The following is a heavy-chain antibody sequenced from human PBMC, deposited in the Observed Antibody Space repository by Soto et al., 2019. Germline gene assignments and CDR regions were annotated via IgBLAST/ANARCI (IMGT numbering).Heavy chain of an antibody. D-gene: IGHD2-8*02. V-gene: IGHV3-21*01. CDR1: GFTFSNYN. CDR3: ARGILGGVRIDYGMDV. J-gene: IGHJ6*02. CDR2: ITSAGSYI. Sequence: EVQLVESGGGLVKPGGSLRLSCAASGFTFSNYNMNWVRQPPGKGLEWVSSITSAGSYIYYAESLMGRVTISRDNAKNSLFLQMNSLRAEDTALYFCARGILGGVRIDYGMDVWGQGTTVTVSS.